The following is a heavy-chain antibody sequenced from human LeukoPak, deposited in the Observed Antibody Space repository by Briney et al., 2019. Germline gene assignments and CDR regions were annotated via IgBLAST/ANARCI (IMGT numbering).Heavy chain of an antibody. CDR3: VRDGDDFNFDY. Sequence: GGSLRLSCAASGFTFRSYWMHGVRHAPGKGLVWVSRVKGDESFTKYTDSVYDRFTISRENTKNTLYLHMHSLRAEDTAVYYCVRDGDDFNFDYWGQGSLVTVSS. V-gene: IGHV3-74*01. J-gene: IGHJ4*02. D-gene: IGHD5-24*01. CDR1: GFTFRSYW. CDR2: VKGDESFT.